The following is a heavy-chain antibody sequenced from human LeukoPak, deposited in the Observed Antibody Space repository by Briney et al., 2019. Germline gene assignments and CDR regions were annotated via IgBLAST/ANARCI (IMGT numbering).Heavy chain of an antibody. D-gene: IGHD6-6*01. CDR2: INHSGST. Sequence: SETLSLTCAVYGGSFSGYYWSWIRQPPGKGLEWIGEINHSGSTNYNPSLKSRVTISVDTSKNQFSLKLSSVTAADTAVYYCARADSSGSDYWGQGTLVTVSS. J-gene: IGHJ4*02. CDR3: ARADSSGSDY. CDR1: GGSFSGYY. V-gene: IGHV4-34*01.